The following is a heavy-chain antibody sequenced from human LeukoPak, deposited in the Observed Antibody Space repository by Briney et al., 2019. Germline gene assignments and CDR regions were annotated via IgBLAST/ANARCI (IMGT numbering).Heavy chain of an antibody. CDR2: ISSSSSTI. CDR3: GTDLVLAV. D-gene: IGHD4/OR15-4a*01. J-gene: IGHJ6*02. CDR1: VFTFSNSW. Sequence: PGGSLRLSCTASVFTFSNSWMNWVRQAPGKGLEWVSYISSSSSTIYYADSVKGRFTISRDNAKNSLYLQMNSLRDEDTAVYYCGTDLVLAVWGRGTTVTVSS. V-gene: IGHV3-48*02.